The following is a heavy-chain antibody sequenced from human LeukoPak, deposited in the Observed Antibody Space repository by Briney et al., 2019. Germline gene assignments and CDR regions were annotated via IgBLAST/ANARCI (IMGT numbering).Heavy chain of an antibody. J-gene: IGHJ5*02. CDR3: ARGRRIAAAGTLKVRNWFDP. D-gene: IGHD6-13*01. CDR2: INHSGST. V-gene: IGHV4-34*01. CDR1: GGSFSGYY. Sequence: PSETLSLTCAVYGGSFSGYYWSWIRQPPGKGLDWIGEINHSGSTNYNPSLKSRVTISVDTSKNQFSLKLSSVTAADTAVYYCARGRRIAAAGTLKVRNWFDPWGQGTLVTVSS.